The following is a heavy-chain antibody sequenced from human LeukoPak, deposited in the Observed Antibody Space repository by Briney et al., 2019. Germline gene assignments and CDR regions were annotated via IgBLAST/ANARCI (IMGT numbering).Heavy chain of an antibody. V-gene: IGHV3-64*01. CDR2: ISSNGGST. Sequence: GGSLRLSCAASGFTFSIYAMHWVRQAPGKGLEYVSAISSNGGSTYYANSVKGRFTISRDNSKNTLYLQMGSLRAEDMAVYYCARVSGTHFDYWGQGTLVTVSS. J-gene: IGHJ4*02. CDR1: GFTFSIYA. D-gene: IGHD1-7*01. CDR3: ARVSGTHFDY.